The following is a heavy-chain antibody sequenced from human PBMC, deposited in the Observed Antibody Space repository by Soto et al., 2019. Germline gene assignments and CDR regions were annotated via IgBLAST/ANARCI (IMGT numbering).Heavy chain of an antibody. D-gene: IGHD3-3*01. CDR2: INAGNGNT. J-gene: IGHJ5*02. CDR3: ARDKEYYDFWSGLGWFDP. CDR1: GYTFTSYA. Sequence: ASVKVSCKASGYTFTSYAMHWVRQAPGQRLEWMGWINAGNGNTKYSQKFQGRVTITRDTSASTAYMELSSLRSEDTAVYYCARDKEYYDFWSGLGWFDPWGQGTLVTVS. V-gene: IGHV1-3*01.